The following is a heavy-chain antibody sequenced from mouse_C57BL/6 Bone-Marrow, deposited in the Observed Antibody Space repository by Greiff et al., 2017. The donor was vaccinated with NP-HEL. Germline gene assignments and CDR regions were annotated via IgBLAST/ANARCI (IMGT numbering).Heavy chain of an antibody. Sequence: QVQLQQPGAELVRPGTSVKLSCKASGYTFTSYWMHWVKQRPGQGLEWIGVIDPSDSYTNYNQKFKGKATLTVDTSSSTAYMQLSSLTSEDSAVYYCASITTVPMDYWGQGTSVTVSS. CDR3: ASITTVPMDY. J-gene: IGHJ4*01. V-gene: IGHV1-59*01. CDR2: IDPSDSYT. D-gene: IGHD1-1*01. CDR1: GYTFTSYW.